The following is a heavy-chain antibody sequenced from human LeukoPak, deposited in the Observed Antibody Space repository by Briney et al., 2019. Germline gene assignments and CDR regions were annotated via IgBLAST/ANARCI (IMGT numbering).Heavy chain of an antibody. V-gene: IGHV3-7*01. D-gene: IGHD5-12*01. CDR3: ARWWDSGYEYFDY. CDR2: IKQDGSEK. Sequence: GGSLRLSCAASGFTFSSYWMSWVRQAPGKGLEWVANIKQDGSEKYYVDSVKGRFTISRDNAKNSLYLQMNSLRAEDTAVYYCARWWDSGYEYFDYWGQGTLVTVSS. CDR1: GFTFSSYW. J-gene: IGHJ4*02.